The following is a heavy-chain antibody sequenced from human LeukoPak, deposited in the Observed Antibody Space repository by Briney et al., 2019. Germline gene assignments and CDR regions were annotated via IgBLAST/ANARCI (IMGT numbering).Heavy chain of an antibody. CDR3: ATQTGYSSSWAFDY. V-gene: IGHV3-30*03. D-gene: IGHD6-13*01. Sequence: PGGSLRLSCAASGFTFSSYGMHWVRQAPGKGLEWVAVISYDGSNKYYADSVKGRFTISRDNSKNTLYLQMNSLRAEDTAVYYCATQTGYSSSWAFDYWGQGTLVTVSS. CDR2: ISYDGSNK. J-gene: IGHJ4*02. CDR1: GFTFSSYG.